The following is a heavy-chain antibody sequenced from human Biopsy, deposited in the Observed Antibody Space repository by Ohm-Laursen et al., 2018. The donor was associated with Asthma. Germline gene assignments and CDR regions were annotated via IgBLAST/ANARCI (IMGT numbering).Heavy chain of an antibody. CDR1: GDSINSGGFS. J-gene: IGHJ6*02. CDR3: ARMITMIQAANYYSYAMDV. V-gene: IGHV4-30-2*01. Sequence: SETLSLTCAVSGDSINSGGFSWDRIRQPPGKGLGGVGYLFYRGTPYYNPSLKSRVTISVDRSKRQFSLKVNSVIAADTAVYYCARMITMIQAANYYSYAMDVWGQGTTVTVSS. CDR2: LFYRGTP. D-gene: IGHD3-22*01.